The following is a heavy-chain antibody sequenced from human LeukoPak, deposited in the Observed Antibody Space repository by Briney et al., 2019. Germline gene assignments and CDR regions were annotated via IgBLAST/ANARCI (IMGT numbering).Heavy chain of an antibody. Sequence: TGGSLRLSCAASGFTFSSYWMHWVRQAPGKGLEWVSRTKNDGSSTDYADSVKGRFTISRDNAKNTMYLYMRSLRAEDTAVYYCARDRVSPFDYWGQGTLVTVSS. CDR3: ARDRVSPFDY. CDR1: GFTFSSYW. CDR2: TKNDGSST. V-gene: IGHV3-74*01. J-gene: IGHJ4*02. D-gene: IGHD3-16*02.